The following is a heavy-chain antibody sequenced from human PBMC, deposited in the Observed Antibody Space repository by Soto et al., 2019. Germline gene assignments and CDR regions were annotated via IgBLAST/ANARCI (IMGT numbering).Heavy chain of an antibody. V-gene: IGHV3-13*01. CDR2: IGTAGDT. CDR1: GFTFSSYD. CDR3: ARLRRELDAFDI. J-gene: IGHJ3*02. D-gene: IGHD1-26*01. Sequence: PGGSLRLSCAASGFTFSSYDMHWVRQATGKGLEWVSAIGTAGDTYYPGSVKGRFAISRENAKNSSYLQMNSLRAGDTAVYYCARLRRELDAFDIWGQGTMVTVSS.